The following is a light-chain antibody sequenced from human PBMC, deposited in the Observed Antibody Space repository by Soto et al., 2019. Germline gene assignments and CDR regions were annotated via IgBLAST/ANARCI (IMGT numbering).Light chain of an antibody. V-gene: IGKV3-20*01. CDR2: DIS. J-gene: IGKJ4*01. CDR3: QQYVSSPLT. CDR1: QSVSSNY. Sequence: EIVLTQSPGTLSLSPGERATLSCRASQSVSSNYLAWYQRKPGQAPRLLIYDISLRATGIPDRFSGSGSGTDFTLTISRLEPEAFAVYYCQQYVSSPLTFGGGTKVEIK.